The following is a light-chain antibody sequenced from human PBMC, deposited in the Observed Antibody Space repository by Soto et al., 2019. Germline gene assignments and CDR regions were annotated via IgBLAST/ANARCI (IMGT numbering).Light chain of an antibody. Sequence: EIVLTQSPGTLSLSPGERATLSCRASQSVSSSYLAWYQQKPGQAPRLLIYGASSRATGIPDRFSGSGSGTDFTXTXSRLEPEDFAVYYCQQYGSSPLTFGGETKVEIK. CDR2: GAS. CDR3: QQYGSSPLT. CDR1: QSVSSSY. V-gene: IGKV3-20*01. J-gene: IGKJ4*01.